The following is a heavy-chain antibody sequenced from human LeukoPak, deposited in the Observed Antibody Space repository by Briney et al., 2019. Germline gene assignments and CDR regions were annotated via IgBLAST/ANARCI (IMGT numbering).Heavy chain of an antibody. CDR1: GGSISSYY. V-gene: IGHV4-59*01. J-gene: IGHJ6*03. D-gene: IGHD3-10*01. Sequence: SETLSLTCTVSGGSISSYYWSWIRQPPGKGLEWIGYIYYSGSTNYNPSLKSRVTISVDTSKNQFSLKLSSVTAADTAVYYCAGAIYGSGSYDSYVRYYYYMDVWGKGTTVTISS. CDR3: AGAIYGSGSYDSYVRYYYYMDV. CDR2: IYYSGST.